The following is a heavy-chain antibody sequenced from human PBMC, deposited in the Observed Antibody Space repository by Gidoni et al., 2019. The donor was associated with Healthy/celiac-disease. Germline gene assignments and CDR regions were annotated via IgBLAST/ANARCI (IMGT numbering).Heavy chain of an antibody. J-gene: IGHJ6*02. V-gene: IGHV3-21*01. CDR3: ARDWGSDDCSSTSCYLGVYYYYYYGMDV. D-gene: IGHD2-2*01. CDR1: GFTFSSYS. CDR2: ISSSSSYI. Sequence: SGFTFSSYSMNWVRQAPGKGLEWVSSISSSSSYIYYADSVKGRFTISRDNAKNSLYLQMNSLRAEDTAVYYCARDWGSDDCSSTSCYLGVYYYYYYGMDVWGQGTTVTVSS.